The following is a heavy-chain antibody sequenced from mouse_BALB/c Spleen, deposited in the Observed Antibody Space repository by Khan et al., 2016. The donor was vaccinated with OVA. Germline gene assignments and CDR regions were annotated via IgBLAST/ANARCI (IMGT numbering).Heavy chain of an antibody. V-gene: IGHV1S137*01. CDR3: ARGGGGKGCAY. CDR2: ISTYYGDA. CDR1: GYTFTDFT. J-gene: IGHJ3*01. Sequence: QVRLQQSGAELVRPGVSVKISCKGSGYTFTDFTLHWVKQSHAMSLEWIGVISTYYGDATYNQRFKDKATMTVDKSSSTAYMELARLTSEDSAIYDSARGGGGKGCAYWGQGTLVTVSA.